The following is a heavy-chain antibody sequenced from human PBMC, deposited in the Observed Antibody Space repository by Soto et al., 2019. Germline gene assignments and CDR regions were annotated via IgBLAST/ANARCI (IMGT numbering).Heavy chain of an antibody. CDR2: ISAYNGNT. CDR3: ARSRYYYDSSGFNWFDP. Sequence: ASVKVSCKASGYTFTSYGISWVRQAPGQGLEWMGWISAYNGNTNYAQKLQGRVTMTTDTSTSTAYMELRSLRSDDTAVYYCARSRYYYDSSGFNWFDPWGQGTLVTVSS. J-gene: IGHJ5*02. D-gene: IGHD3-22*01. V-gene: IGHV1-18*01. CDR1: GYTFTSYG.